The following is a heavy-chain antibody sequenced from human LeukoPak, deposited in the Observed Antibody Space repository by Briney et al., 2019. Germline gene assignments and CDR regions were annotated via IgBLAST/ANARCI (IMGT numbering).Heavy chain of an antibody. D-gene: IGHD3-22*01. Sequence: GGSLRLSCAASGFTFSNHGMNWVRQAPGKGLEWVSGISPSGGITYYTDSVKGRFTISRDNSKNTVSLQMNSLRGEDTAVYYCAKDWYNYDSSGYYWDAFEIWGQGTMVTVSS. J-gene: IGHJ3*02. CDR3: AKDWYNYDSSGYYWDAFEI. CDR1: GFTFSNHG. CDR2: ISPSGGIT. V-gene: IGHV3-23*01.